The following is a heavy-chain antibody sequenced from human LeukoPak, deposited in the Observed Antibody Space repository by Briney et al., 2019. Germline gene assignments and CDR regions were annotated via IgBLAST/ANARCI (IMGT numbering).Heavy chain of an antibody. D-gene: IGHD3-10*01. CDR2: VTGTGGGT. CDR3: AKDWGYASGTYYTS. V-gene: IGHV3-23*01. J-gene: IGHJ5*02. Sequence: GSLRLSCAASGFTFSSYAMSWVRQLPGKGLEWVSTVTGTGGGTYYADSVKGRFTISRDNSKNTLSLQMNSLRAEDTALYYCAKDWGYASGTYYTSWGQGTLVTVSS. CDR1: GFTFSSYA.